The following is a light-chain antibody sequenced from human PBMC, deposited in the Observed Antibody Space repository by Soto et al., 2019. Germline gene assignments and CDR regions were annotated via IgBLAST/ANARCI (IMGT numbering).Light chain of an antibody. CDR1: QDISSW. V-gene: IGKV1-12*01. Sequence: DIQMTQSPSSVSASVGDRVTITCRASQDISSWLAWYQQKPGKAPNLLIFGASTLQSGVPSRFSGSGSGTEFTLTISSLQPEDFATYYCQQLNSHPRTFGQGTKLEIK. J-gene: IGKJ2*01. CDR3: QQLNSHPRT. CDR2: GAS.